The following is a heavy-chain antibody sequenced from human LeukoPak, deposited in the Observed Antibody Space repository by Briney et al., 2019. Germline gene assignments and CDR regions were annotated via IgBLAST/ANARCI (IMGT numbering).Heavy chain of an antibody. Sequence: GGSLRLSCAASGFTFSSYAMSWVRQAPGKGLEWVSAISGSGGSTYYADSVKGRFTISRDNSKNTLYLQMNSLRAEDTAVYYCAKDYTEPPYYYYYYYMDGWGKGTTVTVPS. CDR2: ISGSGGST. D-gene: IGHD1-14*01. V-gene: IGHV3-23*01. J-gene: IGHJ6*03. CDR1: GFTFSSYA. CDR3: AKDYTEPPYYYYYYYMDG.